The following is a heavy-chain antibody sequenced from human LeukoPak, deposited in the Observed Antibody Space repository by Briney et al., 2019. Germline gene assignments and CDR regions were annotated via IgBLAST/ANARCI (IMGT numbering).Heavy chain of an antibody. CDR2: INPSSGGT. CDR3: ARLTYYDFWSGYNYAFDI. Sequence: ASVKVSCKASGYSFTGYYMHWVRQAPGQGLEWMGWINPSSGGTNYAQKFQGRVTMTRDTSISTAYMELSRLRSDDTAVYYCARLTYYDFWSGYNYAFDIWGQGTMVTVSS. V-gene: IGHV1-2*02. J-gene: IGHJ3*02. D-gene: IGHD3-3*01. CDR1: GYSFTGYY.